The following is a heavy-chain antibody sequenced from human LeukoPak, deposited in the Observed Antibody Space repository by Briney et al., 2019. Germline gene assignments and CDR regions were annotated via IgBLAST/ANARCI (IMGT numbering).Heavy chain of an antibody. CDR3: ARDQQNYGSGSYSADYYYGMDV. Sequence: GGSLRLSCAASGFTFSNYAMHWVRQAPGKGPEWVAVTSYDGSKKYHADSVKGRFTISRDNSKNTLDLQMNSLRAEDTAVYYCARDQQNYGSGSYSADYYYGMDVWGQGTTVTVSS. J-gene: IGHJ6*02. CDR2: TSYDGSKK. D-gene: IGHD3-10*01. V-gene: IGHV3-30-3*01. CDR1: GFTFSNYA.